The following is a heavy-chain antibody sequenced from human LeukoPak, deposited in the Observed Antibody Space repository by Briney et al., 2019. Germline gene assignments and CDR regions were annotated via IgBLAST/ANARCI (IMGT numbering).Heavy chain of an antibody. CDR2: ISSSGSTI. Sequence: GGSLRLSCAASGFTFSSYEMNWVRQAPGKGLEWVSYISSSGSTIYYADSVKGRFTISRDSAKNSLYLQMNSLRAEDTAVYYCARQGTHYYYYYGMDVWGQGTTVTVSS. CDR3: ARQGTHYYYYYGMDV. CDR1: GFTFSSYE. J-gene: IGHJ6*02. V-gene: IGHV3-48*03. D-gene: IGHD3-10*01.